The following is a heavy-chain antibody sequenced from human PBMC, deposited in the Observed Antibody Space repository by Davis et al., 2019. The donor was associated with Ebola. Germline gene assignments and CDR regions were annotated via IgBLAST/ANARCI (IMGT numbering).Heavy chain of an antibody. D-gene: IGHD3-22*01. J-gene: IGHJ4*02. CDR1: GFIVSSNY. CDR3: AKNKGNYYDSSGLNRYFDY. V-gene: IGHV3-53*05. CDR2: IDSGGST. Sequence: GESLKISCAASGFIVSSNYMTWVRQAPGKGLEWVSVIDSGGSTYYADSVKGRFTISRDNAKNSLYLQMNSLRAEDTALYYCAKNKGNYYDSSGLNRYFDYWGQGTLVTVSS.